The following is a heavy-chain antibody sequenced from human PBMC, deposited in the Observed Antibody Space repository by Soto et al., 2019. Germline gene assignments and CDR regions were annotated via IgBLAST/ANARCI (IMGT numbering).Heavy chain of an antibody. CDR2: ILFDGSEK. J-gene: IGHJ3*02. Sequence: QVQLVESGGGVVQPGRSLRLSCAASGFTFSIYGMHGVRHAPGKGLEWVAMILFDGSEKYYTDSVKGRFHISRDSSKNTRYLQMDSLRVEDTAVYYCARDRRLYYSDAFEIWGQGTTVTVSS. CDR1: GFTFSIYG. CDR3: ARDRRLYYSDAFEI. V-gene: IGHV3-30*03. D-gene: IGHD1-26*01.